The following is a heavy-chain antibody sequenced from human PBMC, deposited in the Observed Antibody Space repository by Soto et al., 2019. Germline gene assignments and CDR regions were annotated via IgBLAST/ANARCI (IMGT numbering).Heavy chain of an antibody. V-gene: IGHV3-48*01. CDR2: LRIISGTF. D-gene: IGHD5-18*01. Sequence: GALRLSCEASGFTFSDYSMIWVRQAPGKGLEWVSYLRIISGTFYYADSVRGRFTFSRDNVKNSFFLQMNSLRAEYTVVYYCARDFYSYGLLYYFDYWGQGTLVTVSS. CDR1: GFTFSDYS. J-gene: IGHJ4*02. CDR3: ARDFYSYGLLYYFDY.